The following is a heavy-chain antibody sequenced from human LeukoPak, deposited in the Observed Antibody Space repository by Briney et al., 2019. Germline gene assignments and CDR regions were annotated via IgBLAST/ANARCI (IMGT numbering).Heavy chain of an antibody. D-gene: IGHD5-24*01. CDR1: GFTLCSYG. J-gene: IGHJ4*02. CDR3: ARGEMASNRSPDY. CDR2: IWYDGSNK. Sequence: GVSLRLSCGASGFTLCSYGVLGVRRAPGEGVEWVAVIWYDGSNKYYADSVKGRFTISRDNSKNTLYLQMNSLRAEDTAVYYCARGEMASNRSPDYWGQGTLVTVSS. V-gene: IGHV3-33*01.